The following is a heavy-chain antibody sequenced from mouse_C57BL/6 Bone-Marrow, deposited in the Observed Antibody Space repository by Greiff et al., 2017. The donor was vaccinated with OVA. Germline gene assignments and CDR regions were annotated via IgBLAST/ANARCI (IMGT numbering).Heavy chain of an antibody. CDR1: GYAFSSSW. CDR3: ANYDGFAY. D-gene: IGHD2-4*01. V-gene: IGHV1-82*01. CDR2: IYPGDGDT. J-gene: IGHJ3*01. Sequence: QAQLKESGPELVKPGASVKISCKASGYAFSSSWMNWVKQRPGKGLEWIGRIYPGDGDTNYNGKFKGKATLTADKSSSTAYMQLSSLTSEDSAVYFCANYDGFAYWGQGTLVTVSA.